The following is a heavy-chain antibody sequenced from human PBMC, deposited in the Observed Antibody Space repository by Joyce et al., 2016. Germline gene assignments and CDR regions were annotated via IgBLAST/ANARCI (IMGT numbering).Heavy chain of an antibody. Sequence: DVQLVESGGDMVQPGGSLSLSCAASGFSFSSHDMFWVRQSTGGRREGVSAIGPGGGTDYPDSVKGRFTISRENAKNSLYLQMDSLRAGDTAIYYCARKPWVSFWYFDLWGRGTLVTVSS. V-gene: IGHV3-13*01. D-gene: IGHD2-8*01. J-gene: IGHJ2*01. CDR1: GFSFSSHD. CDR2: IGPGGGT. CDR3: ARKPWVSFWYFDL.